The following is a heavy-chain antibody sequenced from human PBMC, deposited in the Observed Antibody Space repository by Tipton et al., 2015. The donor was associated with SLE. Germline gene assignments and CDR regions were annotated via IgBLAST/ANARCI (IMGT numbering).Heavy chain of an antibody. Sequence: SLRLSCAASGFTFSSYSMNWVRQAPGKGLEWVSAISGSGGSTYYADSVKGRFTISRDNSKNTLYLQMNSLRAEDTAVYYCATAELRGDYWGQGTLVTVSS. CDR1: GFTFSSYS. D-gene: IGHD1-26*01. CDR3: ATAELRGDY. V-gene: IGHV3-23*01. J-gene: IGHJ4*02. CDR2: ISGSGGST.